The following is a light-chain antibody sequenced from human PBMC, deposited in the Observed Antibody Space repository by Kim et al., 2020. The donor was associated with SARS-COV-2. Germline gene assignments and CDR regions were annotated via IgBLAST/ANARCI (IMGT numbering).Light chain of an antibody. CDR2: WAS. J-gene: IGKJ2*01. CDR3: QQYYSAPPT. CDR1: QSVLYSSNNKNY. Sequence: DIVMTQSPDSLAVSLGERATINCKSSQSVLYSSNNKNYLAWYQQKPGQPPTLLIYWASTRESGVPDRFSGSGSGTDFTLTISSLQAEDVAVYYCQQYYSAPPTFGQGTKLEI. V-gene: IGKV4-1*01.